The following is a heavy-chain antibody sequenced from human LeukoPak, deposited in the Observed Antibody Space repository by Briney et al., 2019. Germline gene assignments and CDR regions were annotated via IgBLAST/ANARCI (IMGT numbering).Heavy chain of an antibody. D-gene: IGHD5-12*01. CDR1: GFTFSSYS. V-gene: IGHV3-23*03. J-gene: IGHJ4*02. CDR3: AKDQPPTN. CDR2: IYSGGST. Sequence: GGSLRLSCAASGFTFSSYSMNWVRQAPGKGLEWVSVIYSGGSTYYADSVKGRFTISRDNVKNTLYLQMNSLRAEDTAVYYCAKDQPPTNWGQGTLVTVSS.